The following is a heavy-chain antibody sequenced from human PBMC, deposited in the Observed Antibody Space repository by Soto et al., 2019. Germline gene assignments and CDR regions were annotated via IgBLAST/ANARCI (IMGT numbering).Heavy chain of an antibody. J-gene: IGHJ6*02. Sequence: DSLKGSCKASGYTFTSYAMHWVRQAPGQRLEWMGWINAGNGNTKYSQKFQGRVTITRDTSASTAYMELSSLRSEDTAVYYCAIFFWSGAPATFYYYGIDVSGQGTTVTVS. CDR1: GYTFTSYA. CDR2: INAGNGNT. D-gene: IGHD3-3*01. V-gene: IGHV1-3*01. CDR3: AIFFWSGAPATFYYYGIDV.